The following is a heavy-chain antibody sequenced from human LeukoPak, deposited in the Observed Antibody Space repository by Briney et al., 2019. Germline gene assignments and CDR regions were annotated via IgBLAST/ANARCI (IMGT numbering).Heavy chain of an antibody. CDR2: ISSTSSSYI. CDR3: AREVVVPAADAFDI. J-gene: IGHJ3*02. V-gene: IGHV3-21*01. CDR1: XS. Sequence: XSMNWVRQAPGKGLEWVSSISSTSSSYIYYADSVKGRFTISRDNAKNSLYLQMNSLRAEDTAVYYCAREVVVPAADAFDIWGQGTMVTVSS. D-gene: IGHD2-2*01.